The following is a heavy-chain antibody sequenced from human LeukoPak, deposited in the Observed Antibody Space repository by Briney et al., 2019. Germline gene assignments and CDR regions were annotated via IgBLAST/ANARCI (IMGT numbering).Heavy chain of an antibody. J-gene: IGHJ4*02. CDR2: INHSGST. V-gene: IGHV4-34*01. Sequence: SGTLSLTCAVYGGSFSGDFWSWIRQPPGKGLEWIGEINHSGSTNYNPSLKSRVTISVDTSKNQFSLKLSSVTAADTVVYYCARTYSSGWWGSPANDYWGQGTLVTVSS. CDR3: ARTYSSGWWGSPANDY. CDR1: GGSFSGDF. D-gene: IGHD6-19*01.